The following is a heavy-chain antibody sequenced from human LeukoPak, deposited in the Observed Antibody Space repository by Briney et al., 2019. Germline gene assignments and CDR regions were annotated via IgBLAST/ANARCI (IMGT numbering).Heavy chain of an antibody. V-gene: IGHV4-59*01. CDR3: ARDRRHNSGFPFFDY. J-gene: IGHJ4*02. D-gene: IGHD5-18*01. CDR1: GGSISGYY. Sequence: SETLSLTCTVPGGSISGYYWSWIRQPPGKGLEWIAYIYYSGSTNYNPSLKSRVTISVDTSKNQFSLKLSSVTAADTAVYYCARDRRHNSGFPFFDYWGQGTLVTVSS. CDR2: IYYSGST.